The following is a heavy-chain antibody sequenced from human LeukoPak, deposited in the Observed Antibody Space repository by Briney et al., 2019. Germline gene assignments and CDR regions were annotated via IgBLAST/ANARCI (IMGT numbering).Heavy chain of an antibody. J-gene: IGHJ5*02. CDR2: ISSSSSYI. Sequence: GGSLRLSCAASGFTFSSYSMNWVRQDPGKGLEWVSSISSSSSYIYYADSVKGRVTISRDNAKNSLYLQMNSLRAEDTAVYYCAREMATPNWFDPWGQGTLVTVSS. V-gene: IGHV3-21*01. CDR1: GFTFSSYS. CDR3: AREMATPNWFDP. D-gene: IGHD5-24*01.